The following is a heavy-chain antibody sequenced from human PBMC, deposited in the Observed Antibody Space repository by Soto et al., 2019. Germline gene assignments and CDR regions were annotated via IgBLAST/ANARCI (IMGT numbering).Heavy chain of an antibody. CDR3: ARGGHIAVVTDSFDS. CDR2: IHPSGGGS. Sequence: QVQLVQSGAEVKKPGASVKVSCKSSGYPFNTYYLHWVRQAPGQGLEWMGMIHPSGGGSTYAQKFLGRVTMTMDSSTSTVFMELTSLRSADTAVYYWARGGHIAVVTDSFDSWGQGTLVTVSS. J-gene: IGHJ4*02. V-gene: IGHV1-46*02. CDR1: GYPFNTYY. D-gene: IGHD2-21*02.